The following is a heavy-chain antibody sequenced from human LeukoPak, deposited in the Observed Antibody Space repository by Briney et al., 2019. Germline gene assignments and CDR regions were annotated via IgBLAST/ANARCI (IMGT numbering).Heavy chain of an antibody. CDR2: INPNSGGT. CDR1: GYTFTGYY. CDR3: ARDQCCSSTSCYSWFDP. J-gene: IGHJ5*02. D-gene: IGHD2-2*01. Sequence: ASVKVSCKASGYTFTGYYMHWVRQAPGQGLEWMGWINPNSGGTNYAQKFQGRVTMTRDTSISTAYMELSRLRSDDTAVYYCARDQCCSSTSCYSWFDPWGQRTLVTVSS. V-gene: IGHV1-2*02.